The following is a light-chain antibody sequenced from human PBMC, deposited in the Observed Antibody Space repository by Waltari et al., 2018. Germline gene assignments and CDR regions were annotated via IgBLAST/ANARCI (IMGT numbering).Light chain of an antibody. Sequence: QSVLTQPPSPSGTPGQRVTISCCGSITHIDTNSVHWYRQLPGTAPKPLIYGANQRPSGVPDRFSGSKSGTSAYLAISGLQSADEADYYCAGWDDSLNGPVFGGGTKLTVL. J-gene: IGLJ3*02. CDR2: GAN. CDR1: ITHIDTNS. CDR3: AGWDDSLNGPV. V-gene: IGLV1-44*01.